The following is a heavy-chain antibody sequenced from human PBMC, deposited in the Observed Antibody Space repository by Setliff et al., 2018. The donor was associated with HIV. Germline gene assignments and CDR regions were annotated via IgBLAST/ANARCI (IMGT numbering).Heavy chain of an antibody. Sequence: AGGSLRLSCAASGFTFDNYGMSWVRQAPGKGLEWVSGFNWNGGSTAYADSVKGRFTVSRDNAKNSLYLQMNSLRAEDTALYHCARKVTTYYNFWSGSENWFDPWGQGTLVTVSS. CDR1: GFTFDNYG. V-gene: IGHV3-20*01. J-gene: IGHJ5*02. CDR2: FNWNGGST. D-gene: IGHD3-3*01. CDR3: ARKVTTYYNFWSGSENWFDP.